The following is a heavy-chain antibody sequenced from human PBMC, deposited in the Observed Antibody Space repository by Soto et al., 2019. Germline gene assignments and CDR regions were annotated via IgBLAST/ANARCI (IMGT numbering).Heavy chain of an antibody. D-gene: IGHD6-13*01. CDR2: IYHSGST. CDR1: GGSISSSNW. CDR3: ARLLAAAGTHYYYYYGMDV. V-gene: IGHV4-4*02. Sequence: QVQLQESGPGLVKPSGTLSLTCAVSGGSISSSNWWSWVRQPPGKGLEWIGGIYHSGSTNYNPSRKSRVTISVDKSKNQFSLKLSSVTAADTAVYYCARLLAAAGTHYYYYYGMDVWGQGTTVTVSS. J-gene: IGHJ6*02.